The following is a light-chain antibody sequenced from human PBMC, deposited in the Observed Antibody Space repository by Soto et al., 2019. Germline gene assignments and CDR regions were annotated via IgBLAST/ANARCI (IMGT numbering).Light chain of an antibody. CDR1: RRIDRW. CDR3: QHYNCYGT. J-gene: IGKJ1*01. Sequence: DIQMTQSPSTLTASVGDRVTITCRASRRIDRWLAWYQQKPGKAPKLLIYHASSLETGVPSRFSGSGSGTEFTLIISRLQHDDFAAYYCQHYNCYGTFGQGTRVEIK. CDR2: HAS. V-gene: IGKV1-5*01.